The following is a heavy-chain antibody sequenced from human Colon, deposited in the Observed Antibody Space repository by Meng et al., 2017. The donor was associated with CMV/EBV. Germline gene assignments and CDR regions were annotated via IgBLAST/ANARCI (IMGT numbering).Heavy chain of an antibody. CDR3: VRDPDRDHFGSGRCLDF. D-gene: IGHD3-10*01. CDR2: ISDTSEYI. V-gene: IGHV3-21*01. CDR1: GFALSTYA. Sequence: VGSLRLSCAASGFALSTYAMNWVRQTPGKGLEWVSFISDTSEYIYYADSVKGRFTISRDNAKNSLYLQMSSLSVEDTAIYYCVRDPDRDHFGSGRCLDFWGQGTQVTVSS. J-gene: IGHJ4*02.